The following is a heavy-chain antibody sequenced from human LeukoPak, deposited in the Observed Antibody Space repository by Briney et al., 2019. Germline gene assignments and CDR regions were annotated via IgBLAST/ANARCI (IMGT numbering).Heavy chain of an antibody. CDR1: GFTFSSYS. D-gene: IGHD5-12*01. V-gene: IGHV3-21*01. CDR3: ARDFPYSPIMDV. CDR2: ISSSSSYI. Sequence: KPGGSLRLSCAASGFTFSSYSMNWVRQAPGKGLEWVSSISSSSSYIYYADSVKGRFTISRDNAKNSLYLQMNSLRAEDTAVYYCARDFPYSPIMDVWGKGTTVTVSS. J-gene: IGHJ6*04.